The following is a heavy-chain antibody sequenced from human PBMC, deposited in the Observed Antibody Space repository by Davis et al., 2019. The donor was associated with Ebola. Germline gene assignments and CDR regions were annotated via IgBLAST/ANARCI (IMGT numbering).Heavy chain of an antibody. Sequence: GGSLRLSCAASGFTLSGYDMNWVRQAPGKGLQWVAVIWDDGSNKYYADSVKGRFTISRDNSKNTLYRQMNSLRAEDTAIYYCVKDTSDIWFDIWGQGTMVTVSS. J-gene: IGHJ3*02. CDR1: GFTLSGYD. CDR3: VKDTSDIWFDI. D-gene: IGHD3-9*01. CDR2: IWDDGSNK. V-gene: IGHV3-33*06.